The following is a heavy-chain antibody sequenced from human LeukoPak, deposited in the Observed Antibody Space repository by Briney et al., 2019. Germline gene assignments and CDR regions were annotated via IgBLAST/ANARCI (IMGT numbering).Heavy chain of an antibody. V-gene: IGHV4-39*01. CDR2: IYYGGST. J-gene: IGHJ6*02. Sequence: SETLSLTCTVSGDSMTSSNHYWVWIRQPPGKGLEWIGGIYYGGSTYYNPSLKSRVTISQDTSKNQFSLKVSSVTAADTAVYHCARRSHCTGGSCYPVWGQGTTVTVSS. CDR1: GDSMTSSNHY. CDR3: ARRSHCTGGSCYPV. D-gene: IGHD2-15*01.